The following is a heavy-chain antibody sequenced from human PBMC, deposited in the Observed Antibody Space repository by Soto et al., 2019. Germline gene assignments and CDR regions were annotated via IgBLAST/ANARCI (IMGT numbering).Heavy chain of an antibody. CDR2: IYSGSDI. CDR3: ARDHGDGYNYGFDF. CDR1: GFTVSSNY. D-gene: IGHD5-12*01. Sequence: GSLRLSCTASGFTVSSNYMSWVRQTPGKGLEWVSIIYSGSDIYYADSVKGRFTISRDDSKNTLYLQMNNLRAEDTAVYYCARDHGDGYNYGFDFWGRGTLVTVSS. V-gene: IGHV3-53*01. J-gene: IGHJ4*02.